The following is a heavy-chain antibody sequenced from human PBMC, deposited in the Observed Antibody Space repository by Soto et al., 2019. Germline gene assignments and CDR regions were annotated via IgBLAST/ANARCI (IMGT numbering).Heavy chain of an antibody. V-gene: IGHV3-23*01. Sequence: EVQLLESGGGLVQPGGSLRLSCAASGFTFSSYAMSWVRQAPGKGLEWVSAISGSGGSTYYADSVKGRFTISRENSKNPLYMQMSSLSAEDTAVYYCATLAATQTYYYDCSGVSPRNWGQGTLVTVSS. J-gene: IGHJ4*02. D-gene: IGHD3-22*01. CDR2: ISGSGGST. CDR1: GFTFSSYA. CDR3: ATLAATQTYYYDCSGVSPRN.